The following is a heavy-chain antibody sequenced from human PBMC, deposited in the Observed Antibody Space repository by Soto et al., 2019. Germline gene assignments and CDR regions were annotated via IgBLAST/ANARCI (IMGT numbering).Heavy chain of an antibody. D-gene: IGHD1-26*01. V-gene: IGHV1-3*01. Sequence: QVQLVQSGAELKKPGASVNISCQASGFTFSDTLINWVRQGPGQRLEWMGWINPANGNTRYSEPFQGRVTISSLSSASTAYVAMSDLTSEDTTVYSCARVIVSLGPRANDAYDLWGQWTMITVSS. CDR2: INPANGNT. J-gene: IGHJ3*01. CDR1: GFTFSDTL. CDR3: ARVIVSLGPRANDAYDL.